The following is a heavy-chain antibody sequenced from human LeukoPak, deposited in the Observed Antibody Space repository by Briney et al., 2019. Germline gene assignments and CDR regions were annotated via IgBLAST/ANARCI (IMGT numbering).Heavy chain of an antibody. Sequence: GGSLRLSCAASGFTFSSYAMHWVRQAPGKGLEWVAVISYDGSNKYYADSVKGRFTISRDNSKNTLYLQMNSLRAEDTAVYYCARDDYGDYTFDYWDQGTLVTVSS. CDR2: ISYDGSNK. J-gene: IGHJ4*02. D-gene: IGHD4-17*01. CDR3: ARDDYGDYTFDY. CDR1: GFTFSSYA. V-gene: IGHV3-30-3*01.